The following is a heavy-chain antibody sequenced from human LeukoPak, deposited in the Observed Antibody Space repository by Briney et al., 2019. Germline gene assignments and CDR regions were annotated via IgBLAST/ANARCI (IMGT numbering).Heavy chain of an antibody. CDR1: GGTFSSYA. Sequence: ASVKVSCKASGGTFSSYAISWVRQAPGQGLEWMGGIIPIFGTANYAQKFQGRVTITADESTSTAYVELSSLRSEDTAVYYCARGYLPYYYDSSGYYPLGYWGQGTLVTVSS. V-gene: IGHV1-69*13. J-gene: IGHJ4*02. CDR3: ARGYLPYYYDSSGYYPLGY. D-gene: IGHD3-22*01. CDR2: IIPIFGTA.